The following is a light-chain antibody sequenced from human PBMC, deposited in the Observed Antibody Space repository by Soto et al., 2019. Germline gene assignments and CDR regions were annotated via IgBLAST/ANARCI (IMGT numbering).Light chain of an antibody. J-gene: IGKJ3*01. V-gene: IGKV3-20*01. CDR1: QSVSSSY. CDR2: GAS. CDR3: QQYGSSAIFT. Sequence: EIVLTQSPGTLSLSPGERATLSCRASQSVSSSYLAWYQQKPGQAPRLLIYGASSRATGIPDRFSGSGSGTDFTLTISRLEAEDFAVYYCQQYGSSAIFTFGPGTKVDIK.